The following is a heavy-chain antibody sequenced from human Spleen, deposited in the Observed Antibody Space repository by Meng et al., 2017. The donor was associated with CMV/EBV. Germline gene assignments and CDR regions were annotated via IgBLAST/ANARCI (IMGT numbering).Heavy chain of an antibody. J-gene: IGHJ5*02. CDR3: AKDGRGYNWNPGNWLDP. V-gene: IGHV3-33*06. D-gene: IGHD1-20*01. Sequence: GESLKISCAASGFMFSSFDMHWVRQAPGKGLEWMAVIWYDGSNKYYADSVKGRFTISRDNSKNTLYLQMNSLRAEDTAVYYCAKDGRGYNWNPGNWLDPWGQGTLVTVSS. CDR2: IWYDGSNK. CDR1: GFMFSSFD.